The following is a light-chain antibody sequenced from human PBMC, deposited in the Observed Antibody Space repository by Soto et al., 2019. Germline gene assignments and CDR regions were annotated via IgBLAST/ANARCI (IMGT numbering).Light chain of an antibody. V-gene: IGKV1-5*01. J-gene: IGKJ1*01. CDR2: DDF. Sequence: DIQMTQSPPTLSASVGDKVTISCRATQNIDNWLAWYQQKPGKAPNLLIYDDFVLENGVPSRFSGSGSGTEFTLTISSLQPEDFATYYCQQYSRLWTFGQGTKVEIK. CDR3: QQYSRLWT. CDR1: QNIDNW.